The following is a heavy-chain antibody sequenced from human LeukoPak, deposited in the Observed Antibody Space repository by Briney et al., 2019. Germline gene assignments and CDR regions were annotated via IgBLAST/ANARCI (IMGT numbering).Heavy chain of an antibody. CDR2: IHYSGST. Sequence: PSETLSLTCTVSGGSISSSSYYWGWIRQPPGKGLEWIGSIHYSGSTNYNPSLKSRVTISVDTSKNQFSPKLSSVTAADTAVYYCARGAEIRMTTDQPYYFDYWGQGTLVTVSS. J-gene: IGHJ4*02. CDR1: GGSISSSSYY. D-gene: IGHD4-11*01. V-gene: IGHV4-39*07. CDR3: ARGAEIRMTTDQPYYFDY.